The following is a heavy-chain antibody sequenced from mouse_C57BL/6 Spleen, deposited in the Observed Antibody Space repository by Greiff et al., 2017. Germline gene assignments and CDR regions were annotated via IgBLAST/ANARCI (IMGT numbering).Heavy chain of an antibody. Sequence: QVQLKQPGAELVKPGASVKLSCKASGYTFTSYWMHWVKQRPGQGLEWIGMIHPNSGSTNYNEKFKSKATLTVDKSSSTAYMQLSSLTSEDSAVYYCARETTVVPHWYLDVWGTGTTVTVSS. CDR3: ARETTVVPHWYLDV. D-gene: IGHD1-1*01. J-gene: IGHJ1*03. CDR2: IHPNSGST. CDR1: GYTFTSYW. V-gene: IGHV1-64*01.